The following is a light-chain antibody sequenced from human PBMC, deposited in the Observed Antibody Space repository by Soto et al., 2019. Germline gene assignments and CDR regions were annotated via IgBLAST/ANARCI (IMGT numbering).Light chain of an antibody. V-gene: IGLV2-8*01. CDR3: SSYAGSIHYV. CDR1: SSDVGGYNY. J-gene: IGLJ1*01. Sequence: QSALTQPPSASGAPGQPVTISCTGTSSDVGGYNYVSWYQQHPGKAPKLMIYEVTKRPSGVPDRFSGSKSGNTASLTVSGLQAEDEADYYCSSYAGSIHYVFGTGTKVTVL. CDR2: EVT.